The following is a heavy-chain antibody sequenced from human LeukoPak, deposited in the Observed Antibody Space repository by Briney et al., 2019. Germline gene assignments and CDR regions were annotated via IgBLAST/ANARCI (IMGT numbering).Heavy chain of an antibody. CDR1: GGSISSHY. CDR2: IYYSGST. Sequence: SEALSLTCTVSGGSISSHYWSWIRQPPGKGLEWIGYIYYSGSTNYNPSLKSRVTISVDTSKNQFSLKLSSVTAADTAVYYCARRRDGWFDPWGQGTLVTVSS. D-gene: IGHD4-17*01. CDR3: ARRRDGWFDP. V-gene: IGHV4-59*11. J-gene: IGHJ5*02.